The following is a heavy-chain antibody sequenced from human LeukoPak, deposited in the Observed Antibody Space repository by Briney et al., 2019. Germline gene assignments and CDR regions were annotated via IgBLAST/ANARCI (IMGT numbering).Heavy chain of an antibody. CDR1: GGSFSGYY. CDR2: INHSGSV. CDR3: ARHIPGYSGSYGDYFDY. Sequence: SETLSLTCAVYGGSFSGYYWSWIRQPPGKGLEWIGEINHSGSVKRNPSLKSRVTISVDTSKNQFSLKLSSVTAADTAVYYCARHIPGYSGSYGDYFDYWGQGTLVTVSS. D-gene: IGHD1-26*01. J-gene: IGHJ4*02. V-gene: IGHV4-34*01.